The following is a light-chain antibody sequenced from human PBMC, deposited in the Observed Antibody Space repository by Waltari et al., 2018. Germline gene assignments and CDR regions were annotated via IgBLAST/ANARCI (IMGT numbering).Light chain of an antibody. CDR3: QQRSAWPTT. J-gene: IGKJ5*01. V-gene: IGKV3-11*01. CDR2: DAS. CDR1: ESVSSN. Sequence: EIVVTQSPATLSLSPGEGATLACRTSESVSSNLAWFQQKDGQPPRLVIFDASSRAADTPARFSGGGAGTDYTRTISSLEPEDFATYYCQQRSAWPTTFGQGTRLEI.